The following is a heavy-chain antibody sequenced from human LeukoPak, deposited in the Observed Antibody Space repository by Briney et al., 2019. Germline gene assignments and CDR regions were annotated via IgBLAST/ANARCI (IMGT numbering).Heavy chain of an antibody. CDR2: VNRDGSST. CDR1: GFTFSDYW. Sequence: GGSLRLSCAASGFTFSDYWMHWVRQAPGKGLVWVSRVNRDGSSTSYADSVKGRFTISRDNAKNTLSLQVNSLRAEDTAVYYCARDRSISAAGDTYWGQGTLVTVSS. J-gene: IGHJ4*02. CDR3: ARDRSISAAGDTY. D-gene: IGHD6-13*01. V-gene: IGHV3-74*01.